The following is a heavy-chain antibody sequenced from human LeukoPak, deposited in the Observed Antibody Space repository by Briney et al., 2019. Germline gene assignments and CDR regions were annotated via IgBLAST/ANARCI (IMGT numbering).Heavy chain of an antibody. V-gene: IGHV4-31*03. CDR1: GGSISSGGYY. D-gene: IGHD1-1*01. CDR3: ARSRVPSYYFDY. CDR2: IYYSGST. J-gene: IGHJ4*02. Sequence: SETLSLTCTVSGGSISSGGYYWSWIRQHPGKGLEWIGYIYYSGSTYYNLSLKSRVTISVDTSKNQFSLKLSSVTAADTAVYYCARSRVPSYYFDYWGQGTLVTVSS.